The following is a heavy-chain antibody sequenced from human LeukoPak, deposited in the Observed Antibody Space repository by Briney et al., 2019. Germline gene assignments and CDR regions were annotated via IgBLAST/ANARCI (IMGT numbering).Heavy chain of an antibody. D-gene: IGHD2-2*01. CDR3: AKGSDIVVVPAATDV. CDR1: GFTFRTSG. J-gene: IGHJ6*04. Sequence: GGSLRLSCAASGFTFRTSGMSWVRQAPGKGLEWVSAISGSGVSTYYADSVKGRFTISRDNSKNTLYLQMNSLRAEDTAVYYCAKGSDIVVVPAATDVWGKGTTVTVSS. CDR2: ISGSGVST. V-gene: IGHV3-23*01.